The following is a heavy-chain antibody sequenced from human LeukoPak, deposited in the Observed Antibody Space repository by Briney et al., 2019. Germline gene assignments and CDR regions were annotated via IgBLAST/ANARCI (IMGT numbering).Heavy chain of an antibody. V-gene: IGHV3-30*02. CDR1: GFTFSSYG. Sequence: PGGSLRLSCAASGFTFSSYGMHWVRQAPGKGLEWVAFIRYDGSNKYYADSVMGRFTISRGNAKNSLYLQMNSLRVEDMAIYYCARDRYSGSGSYAFGIWGQGTMVTVSS. D-gene: IGHD3-10*01. CDR3: ARDRYSGSGSYAFGI. CDR2: IRYDGSNK. J-gene: IGHJ3*02.